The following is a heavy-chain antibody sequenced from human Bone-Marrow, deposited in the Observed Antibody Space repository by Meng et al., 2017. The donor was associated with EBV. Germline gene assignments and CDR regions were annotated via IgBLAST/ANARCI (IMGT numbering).Heavy chain of an antibody. CDR2: INPNSGGT. CDR3: ARVFLDYGSGSIDY. J-gene: IGHJ4*02. CDR1: GYTFTGYY. Sequence: AQLVQSGEEGKKPGAPVKVSCKASGYTFTGYYMHWVRQAPGQGLEWMGRINPNSGGTNYAQKFQGRVTMTRDTSISTAYMELSRLRSDDTAVYYCARVFLDYGSGSIDYWGQGTLVTVSS. V-gene: IGHV1-2*06. D-gene: IGHD3-10*01.